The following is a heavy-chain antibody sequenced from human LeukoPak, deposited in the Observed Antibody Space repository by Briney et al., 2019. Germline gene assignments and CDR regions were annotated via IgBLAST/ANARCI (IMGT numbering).Heavy chain of an antibody. J-gene: IGHJ6*03. CDR1: SASISSGNYY. D-gene: IGHD3-10*01. CDR2: IYTSGST. CDR3: AREEVRGVIGGNYMDV. V-gene: IGHV4-61*02. Sequence: SQTLSLTCTVSSASISSGNYYWSWIRQPAGKGLEWIGRIYTSGSTNYNPSLKSRVTISLDTPKNQLSLKLSSVTAAETAVYFCAREEVRGVIGGNYMDVWGKGTTVTVSS.